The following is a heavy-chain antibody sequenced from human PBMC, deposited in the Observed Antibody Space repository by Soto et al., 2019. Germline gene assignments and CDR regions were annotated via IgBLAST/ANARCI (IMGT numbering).Heavy chain of an antibody. V-gene: IGHV3-30*04. D-gene: IGHD2-21*02. J-gene: IGHJ4*02. Sequence: GGSLRLSCAASGFSLSTNTMHWVRQVPGKGLEWVASISNDGRRKYYADFVKGRSTISRDTANNILYLEMNSLRAEDTSLYYCARVATAMTYDFWGQGTQVTVSS. CDR3: ARVATAMTYDF. CDR1: GFSLSTNT. CDR2: ISNDGRRK.